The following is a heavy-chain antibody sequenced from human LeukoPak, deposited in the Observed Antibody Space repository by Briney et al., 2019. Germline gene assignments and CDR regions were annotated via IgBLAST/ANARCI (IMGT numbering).Heavy chain of an antibody. J-gene: IGHJ4*02. Sequence: GGSLRLSCAASGFTFDDYAMHWVRQAPGKGLEWVSGISWNSGSIGYADSVKGRFTISRDNAKNSLYLQMNSLRAEDMALYYCARSADSDYWGQGTLVTVSS. D-gene: IGHD2-15*01. CDR1: GFTFDDYA. V-gene: IGHV3-9*03. CDR2: ISWNSGSI. CDR3: ARSADSDY.